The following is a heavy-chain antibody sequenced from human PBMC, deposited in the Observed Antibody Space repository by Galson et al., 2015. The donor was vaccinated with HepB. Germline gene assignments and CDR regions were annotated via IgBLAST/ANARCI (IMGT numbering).Heavy chain of an antibody. CDR2: IDIIDTTT. CDR1: GFTFSNYR. Sequence: SLRLSCAASGFTFSNYRLNWVRQAPGKGPEWVSYIDIIDTTTQYADSVKGRFTISRDNAKNSLFLQMNILRDEDTAVYYCAGEVSGTFHAFDIWGQGTMVTVSS. CDR3: AGEVSGTFHAFDI. J-gene: IGHJ3*02. D-gene: IGHD2/OR15-2a*01. V-gene: IGHV3-48*02.